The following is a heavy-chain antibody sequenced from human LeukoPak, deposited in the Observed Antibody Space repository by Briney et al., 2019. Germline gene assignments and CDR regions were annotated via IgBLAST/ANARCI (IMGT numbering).Heavy chain of an antibody. CDR3: ARDSAGTKAFDI. Sequence: GGSLRLSCAASGFTFSSYGMHWVRQAPGKGLEWVAVIWYDGSNKYYADSVKGRFTISRDNSKNTLYLQMNSLRAEDTAVYYCARDSAGTKAFDIWGQGTMVTVSS. CDR2: IWYDGSNK. V-gene: IGHV3-33*01. J-gene: IGHJ3*02. CDR1: GFTFSSYG. D-gene: IGHD6-13*01.